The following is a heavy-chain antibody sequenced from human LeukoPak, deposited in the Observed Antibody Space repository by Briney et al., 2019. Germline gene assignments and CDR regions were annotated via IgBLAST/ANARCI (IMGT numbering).Heavy chain of an antibody. CDR2: MNPNSGNT. CDR1: GYTFTSYD. V-gene: IGHV1-8*01. CDR3: ARGRATVTTLDNWFDP. Sequence: ASVKVSCKASGYTFTSYDINWVRRATGQGLEWMGWMNPNSGNTGYAQKFQGRVTMTRNTSISTAYMELSSLRSEDTAVYYCARGRATVTTLDNWFDPWGQGTLVTVSS. J-gene: IGHJ5*02. D-gene: IGHD4-11*01.